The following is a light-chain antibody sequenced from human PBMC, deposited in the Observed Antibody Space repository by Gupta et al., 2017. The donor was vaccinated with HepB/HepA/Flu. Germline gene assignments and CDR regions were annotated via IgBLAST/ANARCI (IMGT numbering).Light chain of an antibody. V-gene: IGKV1-8*01. Sequence: ALCITQSPSSFSASTGDRVTITCRASQDISSFLAWYQQKPGKAPKLLIYSASTLEGGVPSRFSGGGSGTDFTFTISDRQSEDFANYYCQHQDNCPCTFGRGTKVDI. CDR2: SAS. CDR3: QHQDNCPCT. CDR1: QDISSF. J-gene: IGKJ4*01.